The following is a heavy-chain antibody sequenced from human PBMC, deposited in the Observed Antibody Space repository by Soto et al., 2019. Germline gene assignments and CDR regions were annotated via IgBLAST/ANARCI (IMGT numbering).Heavy chain of an antibody. D-gene: IGHD3-9*01. J-gene: IGHJ4*02. V-gene: IGHV1-8*01. CDR2: MNPNSGNT. CDR3: ARGRLRYFDWSTTLGV. CDR1: GYTFTSYD. Sequence: ASVKVSCKASGYTFTSYDINWVRQATGQGLEWMGWMNPNSGNTGYAQKFQGRVTMTRNTSISTAYMELSSLRSEDTAVYYCARGRLRYFDWSTTLGVWGQGTLVTVSS.